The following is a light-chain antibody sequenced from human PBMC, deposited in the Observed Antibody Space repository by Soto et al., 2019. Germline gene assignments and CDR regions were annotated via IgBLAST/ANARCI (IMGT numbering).Light chain of an antibody. CDR3: QDYGGSSRKFT. J-gene: IGKJ2*01. Sequence: EIVLTQSPGTLSLSPGERATLSCRASQSVSSSYLAWYQQRPGQAPRLLIYGTSSRATGIPDRFSGSGSVSYFTLTATRPESVDFSRYYCQDYGGSSRKFTFGQGTKLEIK. CDR1: QSVSSSY. CDR2: GTS. V-gene: IGKV3-20*01.